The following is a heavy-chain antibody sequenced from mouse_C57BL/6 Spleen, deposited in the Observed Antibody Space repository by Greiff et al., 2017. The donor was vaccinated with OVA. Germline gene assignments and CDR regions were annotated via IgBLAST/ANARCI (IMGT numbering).Heavy chain of an antibody. CDR2: ISSGGDYI. Sequence: EVQVVESGEGLVKPGGSLKLSCAASGFTFSSYAMSWVRQTPEKRLEWVAYISSGGDYIYYADTVKGRFTISRDNARNTLYLQMSSLKSEDTAMYYCTRDDHYYGSSHWYFDVWGTGTTVTVSS. D-gene: IGHD1-1*01. CDR3: TRDDHYYGSSHWYFDV. J-gene: IGHJ1*03. CDR1: GFTFSSYA. V-gene: IGHV5-9-1*02.